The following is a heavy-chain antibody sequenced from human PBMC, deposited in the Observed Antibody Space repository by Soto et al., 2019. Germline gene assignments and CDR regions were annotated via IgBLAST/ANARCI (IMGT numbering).Heavy chain of an antibody. D-gene: IGHD3-22*01. J-gene: IGHJ6*02. V-gene: IGHV3-48*02. CDR2: ISSSSSTM. Sequence: GGSLRLSCAASEFTFSTSDMNWVRQAPGKGLEWISYISSSSSTMYYADSVEGRFTISRDNAKNSLYLQMNSLRDEDSAVYFCARASGYYDTSGYYGAFYYYGMDVWGQGTTVTVSS. CDR3: ARASGYYDTSGYYGAFYYYGMDV. CDR1: EFTFSTSD.